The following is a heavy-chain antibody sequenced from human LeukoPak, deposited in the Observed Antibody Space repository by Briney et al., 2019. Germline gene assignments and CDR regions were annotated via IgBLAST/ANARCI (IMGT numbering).Heavy chain of an antibody. CDR3: AKFLTFSGSYDNIDY. D-gene: IGHD1-26*01. Sequence: PGGSLRLSCAASGFTFSSYGMHWVRQAPGKGLEWVAFIRYDGSNKYYADSVKGRFTISRDNSKNTLYLQMNSLRAEDTAVYYCAKFLTFSGSYDNIDYWGQGTLVTVSS. V-gene: IGHV3-30*02. CDR2: IRYDGSNK. CDR1: GFTFSSYG. J-gene: IGHJ4*02.